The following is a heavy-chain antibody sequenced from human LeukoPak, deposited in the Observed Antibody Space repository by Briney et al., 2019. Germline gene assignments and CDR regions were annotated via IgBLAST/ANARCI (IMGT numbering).Heavy chain of an antibody. V-gene: IGHV1-8*02. D-gene: IGHD2-8*01. CDR3: ARAAGCTHGVCYNNYYYYMDE. Sequence: ASVKVSCKASGYTFTSYDINWVRQATGQGLEWMGWMNPNSGNTTYAQKFQGRVTMTSDTSISTVYLELSSLRAQDTAVYYCARAAGCTHGVCYNNYYYYMDEWGKGTTVTVSS. J-gene: IGHJ6*03. CDR1: GYTFTSYD. CDR2: MNPNSGNT.